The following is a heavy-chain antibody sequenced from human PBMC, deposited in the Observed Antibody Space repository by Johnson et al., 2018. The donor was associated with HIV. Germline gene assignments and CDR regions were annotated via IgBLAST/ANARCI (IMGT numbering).Heavy chain of an antibody. Sequence: VQLVESGGGLIQPGGSLRLSCAASGLNVSSTYMSWVRQAPGQGLEWVSVMYRGGSTYYPDSVKGRFTISRDNSKNTLYIQMNSLRAEDTAVYYCALVLGALPGAFDIWGQGTLVTVSS. D-gene: IGHD3-16*01. V-gene: IGHV3-53*01. CDR3: ALVLGALPGAFDI. CDR1: GLNVSSTY. J-gene: IGHJ3*02. CDR2: MYRGGST.